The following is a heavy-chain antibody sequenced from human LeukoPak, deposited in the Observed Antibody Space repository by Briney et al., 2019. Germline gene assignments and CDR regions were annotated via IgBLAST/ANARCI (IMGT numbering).Heavy chain of an antibody. CDR1: GGSISSNY. Sequence: PSETLSLTCTVSGGSISSNYWSWIRQPPGKGLEWIGYIHYSGSTNYNPSLQSRVTISVDTSKNQLSLKLSSVTAADTAVYYCATTDYWGQGTLVAVSS. J-gene: IGHJ4*02. CDR3: ATTDY. CDR2: IHYSGST. V-gene: IGHV4-59*01.